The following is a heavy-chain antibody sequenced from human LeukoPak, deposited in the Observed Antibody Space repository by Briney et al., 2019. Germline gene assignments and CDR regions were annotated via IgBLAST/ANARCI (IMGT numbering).Heavy chain of an antibody. CDR3: ARGVTIVLNWFDP. D-gene: IGHD3-10*01. V-gene: IGHV1-2*02. J-gene: IGHJ5*02. CDR1: GYTFTSYD. Sequence: GASVKVSCKASGYTFTSYDINWVRQATGQGLEWMGWINPNSGGTNYAQKFQGRVTMTRDTSISTAYMELSRLRSDDTAVYYCARGVTIVLNWFDPWGQGTLVTVSS. CDR2: INPNSGGT.